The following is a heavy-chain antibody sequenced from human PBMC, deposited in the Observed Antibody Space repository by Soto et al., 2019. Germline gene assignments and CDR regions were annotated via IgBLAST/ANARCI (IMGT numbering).Heavy chain of an antibody. Sequence: QVQLVQSGAEVKKPGSSVKVSCKASGGTFSSYAISWVRQAPGQGLEWMGGIIPIFGTANYAQKFQGRVTITADESTSPAYMELSSLRSEDTAVYYCAREGDIVVVPAAIYPGHRPLYGMDVWGQGTTVTVSS. V-gene: IGHV1-69*01. J-gene: IGHJ6*02. CDR3: AREGDIVVVPAAIYPGHRPLYGMDV. D-gene: IGHD2-2*01. CDR2: IIPIFGTA. CDR1: GGTFSSYA.